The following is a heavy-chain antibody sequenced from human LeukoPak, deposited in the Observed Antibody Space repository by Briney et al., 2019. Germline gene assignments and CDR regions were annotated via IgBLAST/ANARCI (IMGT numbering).Heavy chain of an antibody. V-gene: IGHV4-39*01. Sequence: SETLSLTCTVSGGSISSSSYYWGWIRQPPGKGLEWIGSIYYSGSTYYNPSLKSRVTISVDTSKNQFSLKLSSVTAADTAVYYCARVDTPRGYSYGYHYYYMDVWGKGTTVTVSS. CDR3: ARVDTPRGYSYGYHYYYMDV. CDR1: GGSISSSSYY. J-gene: IGHJ6*03. CDR2: IYYSGST. D-gene: IGHD5-18*01.